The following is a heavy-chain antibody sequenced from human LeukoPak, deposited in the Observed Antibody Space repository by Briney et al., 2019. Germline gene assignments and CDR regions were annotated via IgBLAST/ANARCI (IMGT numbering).Heavy chain of an antibody. CDR3: ARKVLNYFDY. CDR2: IRYTGSDK. V-gene: IGHV3-30*02. J-gene: IGHJ4*02. CDR1: GFTFSSYG. Sequence: GGSLRLSCAASGFTFSSYGMHWVSQAPGKGLEWVAFIRYTGSDKYYADSVKGRFTISRDNSKNTLYLQMNSLRAEDTAVYYCARKVLNYFDYWGQGTLVTVSS.